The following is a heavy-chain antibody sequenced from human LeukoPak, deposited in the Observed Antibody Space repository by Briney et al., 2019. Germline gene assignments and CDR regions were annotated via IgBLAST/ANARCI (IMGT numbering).Heavy chain of an antibody. CDR3: ARLGYYDILTGYQHDAFDI. CDR2: VSYSGTT. V-gene: IGHV4-59*08. Sequence: SETLSLTCTVSGGSISSYYWSWIRQPPGRGLEWIGDVSYSGTTHDNPSLKSRVIMSVDTSKNHFSLQLSSVTAADTAVYFCARLGYYDILTGYQHDAFDIWGLGTAVTVSS. D-gene: IGHD3-9*01. J-gene: IGHJ3*02. CDR1: GGSISSYY.